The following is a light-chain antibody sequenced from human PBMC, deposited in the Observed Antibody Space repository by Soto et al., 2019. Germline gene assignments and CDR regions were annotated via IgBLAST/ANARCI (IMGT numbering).Light chain of an antibody. CDR2: DVS. CDR1: SSDVGGYNY. V-gene: IGLV2-14*01. Sequence: QSVLTQPASVSGSPGQSITISCTGTSSDVGGYNYVSWYQQHPGKAPKLMIYDVSNRPSGVSNRFSGSKFGNTASLTISGLQVEDEADYYCSSYTSSTFYVFGTGTKVTVL. CDR3: SSYTSSTFYV. J-gene: IGLJ1*01.